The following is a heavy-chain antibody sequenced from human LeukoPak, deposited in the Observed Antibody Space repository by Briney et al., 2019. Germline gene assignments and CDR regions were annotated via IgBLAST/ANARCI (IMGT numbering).Heavy chain of an antibody. CDR3: ARTYYYDSSGIFDY. CDR1: GGSISSGGYY. Sequence: SQTLSLTCTVSGGSISSGGYYWSWIRQHPGKGLEWIGYIYYSGSTYYNPSLNSRVAISVDTSENEFSLKLSSVTAADTAVYYCARTYYYDSSGIFDYWGQGTLVTVSS. J-gene: IGHJ4*02. CDR2: IYYSGST. D-gene: IGHD3-22*01. V-gene: IGHV4-31*03.